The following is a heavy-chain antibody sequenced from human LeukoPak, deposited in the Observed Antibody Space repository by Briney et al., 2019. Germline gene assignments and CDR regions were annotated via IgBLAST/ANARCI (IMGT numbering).Heavy chain of an antibody. V-gene: IGHV4-39*07. D-gene: IGHD2-15*01. J-gene: IGHJ6*03. Sequence: SETLSLTCTVSGGSISSSSYYWGWIRQPPGKGLEWIGSIYYSGSTYYNPSLKSRVTISVDTSKNQFSLRLSSVTAADTAVYYCARDDYGRYCSGGSCYYYYYMDVWGKGTTVTVSS. CDR1: GGSISSSSYY. CDR2: IYYSGST. CDR3: ARDDYGRYCSGGSCYYYYYMDV.